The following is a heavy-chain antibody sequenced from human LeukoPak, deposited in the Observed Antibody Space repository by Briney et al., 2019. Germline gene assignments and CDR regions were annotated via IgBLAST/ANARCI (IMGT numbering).Heavy chain of an antibody. J-gene: IGHJ6*02. CDR1: GGSISSYY. V-gene: IGHV4-59*01. CDR3: ARGPRPTAIYYYYGMDV. D-gene: IGHD4-17*01. Sequence: PSETLSLTCTVSGGSISSYYWSWIRQPPGKGLEWLGYIYYSGSTNYNPSLKSRVTISVDTSKNQFSLKLSSVTAADTAVYYCARGPRPTAIYYYYGMDVWGQGTTVTVSS. CDR2: IYYSGST.